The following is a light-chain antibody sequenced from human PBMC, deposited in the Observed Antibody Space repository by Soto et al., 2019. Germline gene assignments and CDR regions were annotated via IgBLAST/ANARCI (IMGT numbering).Light chain of an antibody. CDR3: QSYDSSLSGSRV. CDR2: GNS. CDR1: SSNIGAGYD. V-gene: IGLV1-40*01. Sequence: QSVLTQPPSVSGAPGQRVTISCTGSSSNIGAGYDVHWYQQLPGTAPKLLIYGNSNRPSGVPDRFSGSKSGTSASLAITGHQAEDEADYDCQSYDSSLSGSRVFGGGTKLTVL. J-gene: IGLJ2*01.